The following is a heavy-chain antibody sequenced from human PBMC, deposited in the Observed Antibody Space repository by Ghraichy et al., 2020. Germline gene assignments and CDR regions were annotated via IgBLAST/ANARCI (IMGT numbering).Heavy chain of an antibody. Sequence: SETLSLTCTVSGGSVSSSNYYWSWIRQPPGKGLDWIGYIYYTGNTNYNPSLKSRVTISVDTSKNQLSLKLSSFTAADTAVHYCARRRKHGSSWLTFDDWGQGTLVTVSS. CDR1: GGSVSSSNYY. J-gene: IGHJ4*02. V-gene: IGHV4-61*01. CDR3: ARRRKHGSSWLTFDD. D-gene: IGHD6-13*01. CDR2: IYYTGNT.